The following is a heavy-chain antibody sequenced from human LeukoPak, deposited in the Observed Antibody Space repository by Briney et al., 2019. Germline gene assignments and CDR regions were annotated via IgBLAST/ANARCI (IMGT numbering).Heavy chain of an antibody. CDR1: GYSISSGYY. CDR2: IYHSGST. J-gene: IGHJ3*02. Sequence: PSETLSLTCTVSGYSISSGYYWGWIRQPPGKGLEWIGSIYHSGSTYYNPSLKSRVTISVDTSKNQFSLKLSSVTAADTAVYYCARDEGNRAFDIWGQGTMVTVSS. CDR3: ARDEGNRAFDI. V-gene: IGHV4-38-2*02.